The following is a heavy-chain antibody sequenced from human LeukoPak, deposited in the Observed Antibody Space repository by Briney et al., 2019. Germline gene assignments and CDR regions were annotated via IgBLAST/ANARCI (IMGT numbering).Heavy chain of an antibody. J-gene: IGHJ4*02. V-gene: IGHV4-39*07. CDR2: FYSSGST. D-gene: IGHD6-19*01. CDR1: GDPLNDNLYY. CDR3: VRDGRFDSACFDS. Sequence: SETLSLTCNVSGDPLNDNLYYCGWIRQSPGKGLEWIVAFYSSGSTSSHSSLKSRVTISVDTSRTQLSLKLDSVTDTDTAVYYCVRDGRFDSACFDSWGPGILVTVSS.